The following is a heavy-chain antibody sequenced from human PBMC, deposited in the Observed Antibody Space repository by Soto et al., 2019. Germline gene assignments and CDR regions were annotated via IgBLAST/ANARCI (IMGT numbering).Heavy chain of an antibody. J-gene: IGHJ6*02. V-gene: IGHV3-49*03. CDR3: TRALMWSSGPRDYYYGMDV. CDR1: GFTFGDYA. D-gene: IGHD6-19*01. Sequence: GGSLRLSCTASGFTFGDYAMSWFRQAPGKGLEWVGFIRSKAYGGTTEYAASAKGRFTISRDDSKSIAYLQMNSLKTEDTAVYYCTRALMWSSGPRDYYYGMDVWGQGTTVTVSS. CDR2: IRSKAYGGTT.